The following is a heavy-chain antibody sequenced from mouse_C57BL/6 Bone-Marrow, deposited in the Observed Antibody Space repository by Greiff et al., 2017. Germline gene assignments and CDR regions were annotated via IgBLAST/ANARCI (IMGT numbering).Heavy chain of an antibody. CDR1: GFSLTSYG. CDR3: ASATDGYRFAY. V-gene: IGHV2-6*01. D-gene: IGHD2-3*01. CDR2: IWGVGST. J-gene: IGHJ3*01. Sequence: QVQLQQSGPGLVAPSQSLSITCTVSGFSLTSYGVDWVRQSPGKGLEWLGVIWGVGSTNYNSALKSRLSISKDNSKSQVFLKMNSLQTDDTAVYYCASATDGYRFAYWGQGTLVTVSA.